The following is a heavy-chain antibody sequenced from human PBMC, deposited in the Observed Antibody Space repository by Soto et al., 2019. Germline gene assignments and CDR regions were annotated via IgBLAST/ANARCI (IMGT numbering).Heavy chain of an antibody. J-gene: IGHJ3*02. CDR3: ARDLLPGGGEKHFSSSSWWGYAFDI. Sequence: SETLSLTCTVSGGSVSSGTYYWSWIRQPPGKGLEWIGYIYYSGSTNYNPSLKSRVTISVDTSKNQFSLKLSSVTAADTAVYYCARDLLPGGGEKHFSSSSWWGYAFDIWGQGTMVTVSS. CDR1: GGSVSSGTYY. CDR2: IYYSGST. D-gene: IGHD6-13*01. V-gene: IGHV4-61*01.